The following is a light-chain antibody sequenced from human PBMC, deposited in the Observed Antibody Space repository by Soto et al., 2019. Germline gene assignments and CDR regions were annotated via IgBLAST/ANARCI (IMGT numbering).Light chain of an antibody. CDR3: AAWDDSLNGL. CDR2: GDN. V-gene: IGLV1-44*01. CDR1: TSNIGTYT. Sequence: QSVLTQSPSVSGTPGQGVTISCSGGTSNIGTYTVNWYQQLPGTAPKVLIYGDNQRPSGVADRFSGSKSGTSASLAISGLQSEDEADYYCAAWDDSLNGLFGGGTKLTVL. J-gene: IGLJ2*01.